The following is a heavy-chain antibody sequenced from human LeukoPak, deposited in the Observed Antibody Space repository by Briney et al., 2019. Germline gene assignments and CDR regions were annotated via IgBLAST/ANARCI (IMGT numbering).Heavy chain of an antibody. CDR1: GFIFNNYA. CDR3: VSLDGVYYYHMDV. V-gene: IGHV3-9*01. CDR2: ISWNSGSI. J-gene: IGHJ6*02. D-gene: IGHD2-8*01. Sequence: PGRSLRLSCAGSGFIFNNYAMHWVRQPPGKGLEWVSGISWNSGSIDYADSVKGRFTTSRDNAKNTLYLQMNSLRAEDSAVYYCVSLDGVYYYHMDVWGQGTTVIVSS.